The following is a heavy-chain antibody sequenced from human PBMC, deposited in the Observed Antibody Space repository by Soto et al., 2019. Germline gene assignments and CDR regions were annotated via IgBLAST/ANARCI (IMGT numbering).Heavy chain of an antibody. CDR1: GFTFSSYA. V-gene: IGHV3-30-3*01. D-gene: IGHD2-2*01. CDR2: ISYDGSNK. J-gene: IGHJ3*02. CDR3: TKGGLDCISTTCYPLVVFDI. Sequence: GGSLRLSCAASGFTFSSYAMHWVRQAPGKGLEWVAVISYDGSNKYYADSVKGRFTISRDNSKNTLYLQMNSLRAEDTAVYYYTKGGLDCISTTCYPLVVFDIWGKGTMVTVS.